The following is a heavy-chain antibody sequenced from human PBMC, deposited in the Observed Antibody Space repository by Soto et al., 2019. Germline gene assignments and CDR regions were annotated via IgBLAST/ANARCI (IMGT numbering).Heavy chain of an antibody. J-gene: IGHJ6*03. D-gene: IGHD3-3*01. CDR2: INGDGSST. Sequence: GGSLRLCCAASGLTFCSYWMHWVRQAPGKGLVWVSRINGDGSSTSYADSVKGRFTISRDNAKNTLYLQMNSLRAEDTAVYYCTRDAYYDFWSGYSGYYYYYMDVWGKGTTVTVSS. V-gene: IGHV3-74*01. CDR1: GLTFCSYW. CDR3: TRDAYYDFWSGYSGYYYYYMDV.